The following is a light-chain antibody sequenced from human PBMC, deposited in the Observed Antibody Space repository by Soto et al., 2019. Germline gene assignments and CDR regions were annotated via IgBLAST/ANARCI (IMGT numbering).Light chain of an antibody. V-gene: IGKV3-15*01. CDR1: QSVSSN. CDR2: GAS. Sequence: EIVMTQSPATLSVSPGERATLSCRASQSVSSNLAWYQQKPGQAPRLLIYGASTRATGLPARFSGSGSGTEFTLTISSLQSEDFAVYYCQQYHNWLTFGGGTRVEIK. J-gene: IGKJ4*01. CDR3: QQYHNWLT.